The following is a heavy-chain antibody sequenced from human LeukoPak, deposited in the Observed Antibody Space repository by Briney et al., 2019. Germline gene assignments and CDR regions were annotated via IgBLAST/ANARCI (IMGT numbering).Heavy chain of an antibody. CDR1: GFTFSSYW. J-gene: IGHJ4*02. V-gene: IGHV3-74*03. CDR2: INDDGSTT. CDR3: ALAGYRSSGLGV. D-gene: IGHD6-13*01. Sequence: GGSLRLSCAASGFTFSSYWMHWVRQVPGKGLVWVARINDDGSTTTYADSVKGRFTTSRDNAENTLYLQMNSLRAEDTALYYCALAGYRSSGLGVWGQGTLVTVSS.